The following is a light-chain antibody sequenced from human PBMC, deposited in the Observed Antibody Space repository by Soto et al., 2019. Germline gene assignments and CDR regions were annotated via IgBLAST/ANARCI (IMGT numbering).Light chain of an antibody. Sequence: DIQLTQSPPFLSAYVGDRVTITCRASQGIRTNLAWYQQKPGKAPKVLIYGASTLQSVVPSRLSGSGSGTEFTLTISSLQPEDFATYYCQQLNSYPPWTVGQGTKVEIK. V-gene: IGKV1-9*01. CDR2: GAS. J-gene: IGKJ1*01. CDR3: QQLNSYPPWT. CDR1: QGIRTN.